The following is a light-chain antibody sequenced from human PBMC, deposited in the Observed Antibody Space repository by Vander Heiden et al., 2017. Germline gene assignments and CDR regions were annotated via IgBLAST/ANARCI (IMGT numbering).Light chain of an antibody. J-gene: IGLJ3*02. CDR3: YSYAGKKKGV. CDR2: EVN. CDR1: SSDVGGYNY. Sequence: QSALTQPPSASGSPGQSVTISCTGTSSDVGGYNYVSWYQQYPGKAPKLMIYEVNKRPSRVPDRFSGSKSGDTASLTVSGLQAEDEADYYCYSYAGKKKGVFGGGTKLTVL. V-gene: IGLV2-8*01.